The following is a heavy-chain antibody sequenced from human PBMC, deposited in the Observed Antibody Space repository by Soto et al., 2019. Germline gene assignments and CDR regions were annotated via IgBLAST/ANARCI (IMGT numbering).Heavy chain of an antibody. CDR1: SGSISSYY. Sequence: SETLSLTCTVSSGSISSYYWSWIRQPPGKGLEWIGYIYYNGNTNYNPSLKSRVSISIDTSKKQVSLKLSSVTAADTAVYYCARVITLLRFDPWGQGTLVTVSS. D-gene: IGHD3-22*01. CDR2: IYYNGNT. J-gene: IGHJ5*02. CDR3: ARVITLLRFDP. V-gene: IGHV4-59*01.